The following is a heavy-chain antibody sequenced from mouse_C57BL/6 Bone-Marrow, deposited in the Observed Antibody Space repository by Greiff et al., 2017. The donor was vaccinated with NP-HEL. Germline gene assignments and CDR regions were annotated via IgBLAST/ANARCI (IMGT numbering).Heavy chain of an antibody. J-gene: IGHJ1*03. V-gene: IGHV5-6*01. D-gene: IGHD1-1*01. CDR3: ASPTVVATGYFDV. CDR1: GFTFSSYG. CDR2: ISSGGSYT. Sequence: VQLKESGGDLVKPGGSLKLSCAASGFTFSSYGMSWVRQTPDKRLEWVATISSGGSYTYYPDSVKGRFTISRDNAKNTLYLQMSSLKSEDTAMYYCASPTVVATGYFDVWGTGTTVTVSS.